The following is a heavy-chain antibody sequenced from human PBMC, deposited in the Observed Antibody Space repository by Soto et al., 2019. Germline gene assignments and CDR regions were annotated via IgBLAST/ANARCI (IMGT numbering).Heavy chain of an antibody. CDR2: IIPLFYTT. J-gene: IGHJ5*02. CDR3: ARVSGYFWSGYYTDKSQGLDP. Sequence: SVKVSCKASGGTFSSYAISWVRQAPGQGLEWMGGIIPLFYTTNYAQKFQGRVTITADESTSTAYLELSSLRSEDTAVYYCARVSGYFWSGYYTDKSQGLDPWGQGTLVTVSS. V-gene: IGHV1-69*13. CDR1: GGTFSSYA. D-gene: IGHD3-3*01.